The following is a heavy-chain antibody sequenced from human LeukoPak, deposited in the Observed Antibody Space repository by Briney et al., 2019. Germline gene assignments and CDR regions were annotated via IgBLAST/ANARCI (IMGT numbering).Heavy chain of an antibody. CDR1: GFTFSSYS. D-gene: IGHD3-22*01. V-gene: IGHV3-21*01. Sequence: GGSLRLSCAASGFTFSSYSMNWVRQAPGKGLEWVSSISSSSSYIYYADSVKGRFTISRDNAKNLLYLQMNSLRAEDTAVYYCARDRHYDSSGYYPDYWGQGTLVTVSS. J-gene: IGHJ4*02. CDR3: ARDRHYDSSGYYPDY. CDR2: ISSSSSYI.